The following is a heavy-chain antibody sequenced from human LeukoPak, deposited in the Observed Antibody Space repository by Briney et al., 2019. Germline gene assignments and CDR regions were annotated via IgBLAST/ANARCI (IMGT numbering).Heavy chain of an antibody. D-gene: IGHD2-2*02. CDR1: GYTFTSYA. J-gene: IGHJ4*02. Sequence: ASVKVSCKASGYTFTSYAMHWVRQAPGQRLEWMGWINAGNGNTKYSQKFQGRVTMTRDTSTSTVYMELSSLRSEDTAVYYCARDRGSLGYQLLYNLDYWGQGTLVTVSS. CDR2: INAGNGNT. CDR3: ARDRGSLGYQLLYNLDY. V-gene: IGHV1-3*01.